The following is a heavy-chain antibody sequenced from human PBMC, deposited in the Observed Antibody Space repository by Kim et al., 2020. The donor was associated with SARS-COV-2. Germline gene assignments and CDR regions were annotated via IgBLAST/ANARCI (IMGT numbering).Heavy chain of an antibody. CDR3: ARAYYDFWSGFYGWYFNL. J-gene: IGHJ2*01. V-gene: IGHV4-34*01. Sequence: SETLSLTCAVYGGSFSASSWNWIRQPPGRGLEWIWEMHHNGNSHYNPSLKSRVIISVDTSKNQVSLSLTSVTAADTAVYYCARAYYDFWSGFYGWYFNLWGRGTLVTVSS. CDR1: GGSFSASS. CDR2: MHHNGNS. D-gene: IGHD3-3*01.